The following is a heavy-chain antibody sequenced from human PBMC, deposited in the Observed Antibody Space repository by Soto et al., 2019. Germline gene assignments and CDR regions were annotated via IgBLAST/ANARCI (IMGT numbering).Heavy chain of an antibody. CDR1: GFNFNTYW. J-gene: IGHJ6*02. Sequence: EVQLVESGGGLVQPGGSLRLSCAASGFNFNTYWMYWVRQAPGKGLEWAANIDTDGSRKNYVDSVKGRFIISRDNAKNSLFLQMNSLRADDTAVYYCGRVPLDGNYANGVDVWGQGTTVTVSS. CDR3: GRVPLDGNYANGVDV. CDR2: IDTDGSRK. D-gene: IGHD4-17*01. V-gene: IGHV3-7*03.